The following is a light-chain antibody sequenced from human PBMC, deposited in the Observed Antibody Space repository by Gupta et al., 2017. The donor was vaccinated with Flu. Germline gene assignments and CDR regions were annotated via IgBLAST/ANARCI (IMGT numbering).Light chain of an antibody. CDR3: SSYAGGNKV. J-gene: IGLJ1*01. CDR1: SSDVGGYNY. V-gene: IGLV2-8*01. CDR2: DVT. Sequence: QSALTQPPSASGSPGQSVTISCTGTSSDVGGYNYVSWYQHHPGKAPKLMIYDVTKRPSGVPDRFSGSRSGKTAYLTVSGLQAEDDAYYYCSSYAGGNKVFGTGTKVTVL.